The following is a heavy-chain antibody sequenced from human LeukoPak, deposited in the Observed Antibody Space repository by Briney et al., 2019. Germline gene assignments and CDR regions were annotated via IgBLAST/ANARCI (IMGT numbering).Heavy chain of an antibody. CDR2: IYHSGST. CDR1: GYSIGSGYY. Sequence: SETLSLTCAVSGYSIGSGYYWGWIRQPPGKGLEWTGSIYHSGSTYYNPSLKSRVTISVDTSKNQFSLKLRSVTAADTAVYYCARHRTSSNYFDYWGQGTLVTVSS. J-gene: IGHJ4*02. V-gene: IGHV4-38-2*01. D-gene: IGHD1-1*01. CDR3: ARHRTSSNYFDY.